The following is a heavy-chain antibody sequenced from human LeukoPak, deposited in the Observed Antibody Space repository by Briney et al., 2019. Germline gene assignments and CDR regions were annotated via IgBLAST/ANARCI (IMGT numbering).Heavy chain of an antibody. V-gene: IGHV3-15*01. CDR3: ITDPVHYGNL. D-gene: IGHD4-17*01. Sequence: GGSLRLSRAASGFSFSNAWMSWVRQAPGKGLEWVGRIKSKSDGGTTDYTAPVKGRFTISRDDSKNTLYLQMNSLKIDDTAVYYCITDPVHYGNLWGRGTLLRVSS. CDR1: GFSFSNAW. J-gene: IGHJ5*02. CDR2: IKSKSDGGTT.